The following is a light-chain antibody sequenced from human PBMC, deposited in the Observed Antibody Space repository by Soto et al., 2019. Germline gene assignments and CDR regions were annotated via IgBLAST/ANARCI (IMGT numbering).Light chain of an antibody. Sequence: DLQLTQSPSLQSASLGDGVTITCRASQGISSYLAWYQQKPGKAPKLLIYAASTLQSGVPSRFSGSGSGTDFTLTISCLQSEDFATYYCQQYYSYPRTFGQGTKVDIK. V-gene: IGKV1-9*01. CDR3: QQYYSYPRT. CDR2: AAS. CDR1: QGISSY. J-gene: IGKJ1*01.